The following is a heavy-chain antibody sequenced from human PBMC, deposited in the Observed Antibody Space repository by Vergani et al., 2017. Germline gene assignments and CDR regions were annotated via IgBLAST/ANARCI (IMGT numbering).Heavy chain of an antibody. Sequence: QVQLVESGGGLVKPGGSLRLSCAASGFTFSDYYMSWLRQAPGKGLEWVSYISSSSSYTNYSDSVKGRFTISRDNAKNSLYLQMNSLRAEDTAVYYCARRAPSMGIAAAGAFDYWGQGTLVTVSS. CDR1: GFTFSDYY. CDR2: ISSSSSYT. J-gene: IGHJ4*02. CDR3: ARRAPSMGIAAAGAFDY. D-gene: IGHD6-13*01. V-gene: IGHV3-11*06.